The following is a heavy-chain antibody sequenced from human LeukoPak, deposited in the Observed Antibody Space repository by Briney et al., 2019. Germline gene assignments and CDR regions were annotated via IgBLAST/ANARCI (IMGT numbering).Heavy chain of an antibody. CDR2: ISSSSSYI. Sequence: PGGSLRLSCAASGFTFSSYSMNWVRQAPGKGLEWVSSISSSSSYIYYADSVKGRFTISRDNAKNSLYLQMNSLRAEDTAVYYCAIDRRGSSGWPPAGFDYWGQGTLVTVSS. J-gene: IGHJ4*02. D-gene: IGHD6-19*01. V-gene: IGHV3-21*01. CDR1: GFTFSSYS. CDR3: AIDRRGSSGWPPAGFDY.